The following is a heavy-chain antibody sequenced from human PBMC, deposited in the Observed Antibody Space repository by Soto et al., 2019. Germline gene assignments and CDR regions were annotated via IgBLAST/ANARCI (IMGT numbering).Heavy chain of an antibody. J-gene: IGHJ3*02. D-gene: IGHD3-22*01. Sequence: ASVKVSCKASGYTFTSYDINWVRQATGQGLEWMGWMNPNSGNTGYAHKFQGRVTMTRNTSISTAYMELSSLRSEDTAVYYCARRRWDYYDSSGYSDAFDIWGQGTMVTVSS. CDR2: MNPNSGNT. CDR3: ARRRWDYYDSSGYSDAFDI. CDR1: GYTFTSYD. V-gene: IGHV1-8*01.